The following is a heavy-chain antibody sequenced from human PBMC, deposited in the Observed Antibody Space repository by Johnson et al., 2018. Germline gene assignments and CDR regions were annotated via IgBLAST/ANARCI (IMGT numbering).Heavy chain of an antibody. CDR3: AKDIVWGTYYYGSGGAFDI. CDR2: ISWNSGSI. CDR1: GFTFDDYA. D-gene: IGHD3-10*01. J-gene: IGHJ3*02. V-gene: IGHV3-9*01. Sequence: VQLLESGGGLVQXGRSLRLSCAASGFTFDDYAMHWVRQAPGKGLAWVSGISWNSGSIGYADSVKGRFTISRDNAKNSLYLQMNSLRVDDTALYYCAKDIVWGTYYYGSGGAFDIWGQGTMVTVSS.